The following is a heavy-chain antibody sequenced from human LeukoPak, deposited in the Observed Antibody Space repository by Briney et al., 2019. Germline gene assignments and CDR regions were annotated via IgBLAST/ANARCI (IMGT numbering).Heavy chain of an antibody. D-gene: IGHD6-19*01. CDR3: ARGAVAGTPSYGMDV. V-gene: IGHV1-8*01. Sequence: ASVKVSCKASGYTFTSYDINWVRQATGQGLEWMGWMNPNRGNTDYAQKFQGRVTMTRNTSISTAYMELSSLRSEDTAVYYCARGAVAGTPSYGMDVWGQGTTVTVSS. CDR2: MNPNRGNT. J-gene: IGHJ6*02. CDR1: GYTFTSYD.